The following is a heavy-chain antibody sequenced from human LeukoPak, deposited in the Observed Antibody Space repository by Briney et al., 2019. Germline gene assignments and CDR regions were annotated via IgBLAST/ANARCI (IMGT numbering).Heavy chain of an antibody. CDR2: ISGSGGST. D-gene: IGHD3-9*01. V-gene: IGHV3-23*01. Sequence: GGSLRLSCAASGCTFSSYAMSWVRQAPWKGLEGVSAISGSGGSTYYADSVKGRLTISRDNPKNTLYLQMKSLRAEDTAVYYCAKDRYFDWPNFDYWGQGTLVTVSS. J-gene: IGHJ4*02. CDR3: AKDRYFDWPNFDY. CDR1: GCTFSSYA.